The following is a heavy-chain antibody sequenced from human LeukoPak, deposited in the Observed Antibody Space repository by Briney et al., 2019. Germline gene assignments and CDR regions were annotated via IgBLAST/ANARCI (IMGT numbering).Heavy chain of an antibody. CDR2: IYDSGST. Sequence: SETLSLTCTVSGGSIRSSYYYWGWIRQPPGKGLEWIGSIYDSGSTYYNPSLKSRVTISVDTSKNQFSLKLSSVTAADTAVYYCARAFRGVVVISNWFDPWGQGTLVTVSS. CDR3: ARAFRGVVVISNWFDP. V-gene: IGHV4-39*07. D-gene: IGHD3-22*01. J-gene: IGHJ5*02. CDR1: GGSIRSSYYY.